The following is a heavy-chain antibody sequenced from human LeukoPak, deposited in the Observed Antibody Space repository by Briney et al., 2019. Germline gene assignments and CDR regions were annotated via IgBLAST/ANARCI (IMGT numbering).Heavy chain of an antibody. CDR2: IKQDGSEK. V-gene: IGHV3-7*01. J-gene: IGHJ4*02. D-gene: IGHD6-13*01. CDR1: GFTFSSYW. CDR3: ARVRVSSWYAHDY. Sequence: QPGGSLRLSCAASGFTFSSYWMSWVRQAPGKGLEWVANIKQDGSEKYYVDSVKGRFTISRDNAKNSLYLQMNSLRAEDTAVYYCARVRVSSWYAHDYWGQGTLVTVSS.